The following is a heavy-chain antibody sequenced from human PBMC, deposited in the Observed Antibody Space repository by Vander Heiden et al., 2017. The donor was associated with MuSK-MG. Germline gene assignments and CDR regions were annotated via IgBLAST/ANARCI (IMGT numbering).Heavy chain of an antibody. CDR2: ISYDGSNK. J-gene: IGHJ4*02. V-gene: IGHV3-30*04. CDR1: GFTFSSYA. CDR3: ARKGAAAGTTYFDY. D-gene: IGHD6-13*01. Sequence: ESGGGVVQPGRSLRLSCAASGFTFSSYAMHWVRQAPGKGLEWVAVISYDGSNKYYADSVKGRFTISGDNSKNTLYLQMNSLRAEDTAVYYCARKGAAAGTTYFDYWGQGTLVTVSS.